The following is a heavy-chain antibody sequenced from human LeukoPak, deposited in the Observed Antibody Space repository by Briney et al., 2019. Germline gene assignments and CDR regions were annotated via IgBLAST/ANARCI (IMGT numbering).Heavy chain of an antibody. J-gene: IGHJ4*02. Sequence: GGSLRLSCAASGFTFSSYAMSWVRQAPGKGLEWVSAISGSGGSTYYADSVKGRLTISRDNSKNTLYLQMNSLRAEDTAVYYCAKLNDDFWSGYPYYFDYWGQGTLVTVSS. CDR3: AKLNDDFWSGYPYYFDY. CDR1: GFTFSSYA. V-gene: IGHV3-23*01. CDR2: ISGSGGST. D-gene: IGHD3-3*01.